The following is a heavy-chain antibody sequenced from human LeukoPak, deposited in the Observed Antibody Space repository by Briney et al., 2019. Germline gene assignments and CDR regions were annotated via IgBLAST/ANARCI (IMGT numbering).Heavy chain of an antibody. Sequence: GGSLRLSCATSGFILSSYEMNWVRQAPGKGLEWVSHISSTGGTTYYADSVKCRFTISRDNAKNSLYLQMNTLRAEDTAVYYCAKDSQIITIFGVVIGYFDYWGQGTLVTVSS. CDR1: GFILSSYE. CDR2: ISSTGGTT. CDR3: AKDSQIITIFGVVIGYFDY. V-gene: IGHV3-48*03. D-gene: IGHD3-3*01. J-gene: IGHJ4*02.